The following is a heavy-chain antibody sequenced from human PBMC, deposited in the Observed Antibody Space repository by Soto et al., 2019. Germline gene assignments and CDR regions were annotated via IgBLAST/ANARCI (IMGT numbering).Heavy chain of an antibody. V-gene: IGHV1-3*01. CDR1: GYTFTSYA. CDR2: INAGNGNT. Sequence: QVQLVQSGAEVKKPGSSVKVSCKASGYTFTSYAMHWVRQAPGHSPEWMGWINAGNGNTKYSQKFQGRVTITRDTSASTAYMELSSLKSEDTAVYYCARDRHPIAVAGTNWYFDLWRRGTLVTVSS. J-gene: IGHJ2*01. D-gene: IGHD6-19*01. CDR3: ARDRHPIAVAGTNWYFDL.